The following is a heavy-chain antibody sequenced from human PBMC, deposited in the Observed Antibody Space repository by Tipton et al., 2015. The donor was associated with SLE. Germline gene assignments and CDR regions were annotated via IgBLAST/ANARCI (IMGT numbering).Heavy chain of an antibody. CDR2: IYHSGNT. CDR3: ARVRPGAGGVAFDI. J-gene: IGHJ3*02. Sequence: TLSLTCTVSGGSVSSGDHYWSWIRQPPGKGLEWIGYIYHSGNTYYNPSLKSRVTISVDRSKNQFSLNLSSVSAADTAVYYCARVRPGAGGVAFDIWGQGTMVTVSS. CDR1: GGSVSSGDHY. V-gene: IGHV4-30-2*01. D-gene: IGHD3-16*01.